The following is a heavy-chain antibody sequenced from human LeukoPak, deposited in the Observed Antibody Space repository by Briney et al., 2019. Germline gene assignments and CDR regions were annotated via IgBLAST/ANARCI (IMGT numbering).Heavy chain of an antibody. J-gene: IGHJ4*02. Sequence: ASVKVSCKASGYTFTDYPIHWVRQAPGQGLEWMGWINPNSGGTNYAQKFQGRVTMTRDTSISTAYMELSRLRSDDTAVYYCARTVTYCSGGSCYSQEVDYWGQGSLVTVSS. CDR3: ARTVTYCSGGSCYSQEVDY. D-gene: IGHD2-15*01. CDR2: INPNSGGT. CDR1: GYTFTDYP. V-gene: IGHV1-2*02.